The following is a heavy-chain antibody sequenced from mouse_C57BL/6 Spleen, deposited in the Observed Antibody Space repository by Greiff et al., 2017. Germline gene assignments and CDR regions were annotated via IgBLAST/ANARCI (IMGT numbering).Heavy chain of an antibody. CDR3: ARSSYDYDGGYAMDY. J-gene: IGHJ4*01. CDR1: GYTFTSYW. Sequence: QVQLQQPGAELVKPGASVQMSCKASGYTFTSYWITWVKQRPGQGLAWIGDIYPGSGSTNYNEKFKSKATLTVDTSSSTAYMQLSSLTSEDSAVYYCARSSYDYDGGYAMDYWGQGTSVTVSS. V-gene: IGHV1-55*01. D-gene: IGHD2-4*01. CDR2: IYPGSGST.